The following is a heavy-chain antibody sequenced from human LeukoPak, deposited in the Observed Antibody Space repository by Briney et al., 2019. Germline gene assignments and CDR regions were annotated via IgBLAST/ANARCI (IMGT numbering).Heavy chain of an antibody. CDR1: GFAFSTYN. V-gene: IGHV3-48*04. J-gene: IGHJ3*02. D-gene: IGHD3-22*01. CDR3: VREEYYYDSSGYYYLRAFDI. Sequence: PGGSLRLSCAASGFAFSTYNMNCVRRAPGKGLEWVSKISSSSSTTYYADSVKGRFTISRDNAKNSLYLQMNSLRAEDTAVYYCVREEYYYDSSGYYYLRAFDIWGQGTLVTVSS. CDR2: ISSSSSTT.